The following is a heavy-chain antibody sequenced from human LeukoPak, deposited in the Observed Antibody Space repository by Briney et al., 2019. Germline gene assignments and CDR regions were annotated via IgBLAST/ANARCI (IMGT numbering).Heavy chain of an antibody. D-gene: IGHD1-7*01. V-gene: IGHV4-34*01. J-gene: IGHJ1*01. CDR2: INHSGST. Sequence: SETLSLTCTVSGGSISSYYWSWIRQPPGKGLEWIGEINHSGSTNYNPSLKSRVTISVDTSKNQFSLKLSSVTAADTAVYYCARGSYNWNYGLYFQHWGQGTLVTVSS. CDR1: GGSISSYY. CDR3: ARGSYNWNYGLYFQH.